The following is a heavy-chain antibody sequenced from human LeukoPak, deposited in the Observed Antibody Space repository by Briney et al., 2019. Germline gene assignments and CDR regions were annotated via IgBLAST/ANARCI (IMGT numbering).Heavy chain of an antibody. J-gene: IGHJ4*02. Sequence: SVKVSCKASGGTFSSYAISWVRQAPGQGLEWMGRIIPILGIANYAQKFRGRVTITADKSTSTAYMELSSLRSEDTAVYYCAREIGIAAAGNDYWGQGTPVTVSS. CDR2: IIPILGIA. D-gene: IGHD6-13*01. V-gene: IGHV1-69*04. CDR3: AREIGIAAAGNDY. CDR1: GGTFSSYA.